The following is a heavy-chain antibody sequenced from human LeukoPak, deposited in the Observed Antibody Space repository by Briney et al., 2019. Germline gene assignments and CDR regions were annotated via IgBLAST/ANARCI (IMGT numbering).Heavy chain of an antibody. V-gene: IGHV3-30*02. J-gene: IGHJ4*02. D-gene: IGHD5-18*01. CDR1: GFTFSSYV. Sequence: PGGSLRLSRAASGFTFSSYVMHWVRQAPGKGLEWVAFIRYDGSNKYYADSVKGRFTISRDNSKNTLYLQMNSLRAEDTAVYYCAKGVTTRRWLPRDYFDYWGQGTLVTVSS. CDR2: IRYDGSNK. CDR3: AKGVTTRRWLPRDYFDY.